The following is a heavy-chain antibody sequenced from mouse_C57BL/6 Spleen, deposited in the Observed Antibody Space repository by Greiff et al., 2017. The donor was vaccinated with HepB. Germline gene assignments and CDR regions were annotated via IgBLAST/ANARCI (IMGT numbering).Heavy chain of an antibody. CDR1: GYTFTSYW. Sequence: QVHVKQPGAELVMPGASVKLSCKASGYTFTSYWMHWVKQRPGQGLEWIGEIDPSDSYTNYNQKFKGKSTLTVDKSSSTAYMQLSSLTSEDSAVYYSVRGYGKYSALDYWGDGTPVTASS. D-gene: IGHD2-10*02. V-gene: IGHV1-69*01. CDR3: VRGYGKYSALDY. J-gene: IGHJ4*01. CDR2: IDPSDSYT.